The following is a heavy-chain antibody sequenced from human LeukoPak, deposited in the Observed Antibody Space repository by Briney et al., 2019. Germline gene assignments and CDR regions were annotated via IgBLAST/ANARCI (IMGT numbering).Heavy chain of an antibody. D-gene: IGHD2-15*01. J-gene: IGHJ5*02. V-gene: IGHV4-4*07. Sequence: SETLSLTCTVSAGSISSYYWTWIRQPAGNGLEWIVRISTSGNTYYNPSLKSRLTMSVDTSKNQFSLKLSSVTAADTAVYYCARGTRYCSGDSCQNWFDPWGQGTLVTVSS. CDR1: AGSISSYY. CDR2: ISTSGNT. CDR3: ARGTRYCSGDSCQNWFDP.